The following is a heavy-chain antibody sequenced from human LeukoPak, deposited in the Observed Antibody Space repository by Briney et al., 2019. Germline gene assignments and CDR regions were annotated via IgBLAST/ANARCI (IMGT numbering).Heavy chain of an antibody. Sequence: PSETLSLTRAVYGGSFSGYYWSWIRQPPGKGLEWIGEINHSGSTNYNPSLKSRVTISVDTSKNQFSLKLSSVTAADTAVYYCASTVLGYCSGGSCPYFDYWGQGTLVTVSS. CDR1: GGSFSGYY. CDR3: ASTVLGYCSGGSCPYFDY. V-gene: IGHV4-34*01. D-gene: IGHD2-15*01. CDR2: INHSGST. J-gene: IGHJ4*02.